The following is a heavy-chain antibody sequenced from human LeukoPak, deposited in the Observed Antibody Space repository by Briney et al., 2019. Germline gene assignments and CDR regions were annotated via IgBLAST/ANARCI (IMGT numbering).Heavy chain of an antibody. CDR1: GYTFTSYD. J-gene: IGHJ5*02. Sequence: ASVKVSCKASGYTFTSYDINWVRQATGQGLEWMGRIIPILGIANYAQKFQGRVTITADKSTSTAYMELSSLRSEDTAVYYCARVYYYDSSGYPNWFDPWGQGTLVTVSS. V-gene: IGHV1-69*04. CDR3: ARVYYYDSSGYPNWFDP. D-gene: IGHD3-22*01. CDR2: IIPILGIA.